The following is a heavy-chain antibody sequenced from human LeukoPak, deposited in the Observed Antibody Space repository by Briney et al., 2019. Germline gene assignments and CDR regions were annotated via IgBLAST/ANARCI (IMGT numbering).Heavy chain of an antibody. D-gene: IGHD3-3*01. J-gene: IGHJ4*02. V-gene: IGHV4-59*01. CDR1: GGSISRYY. CDR3: ARDLTHDFWSGLGY. Sequence: PSETLSLTCTVSGGSISRYYWSWIRQPPGKGLEWIGYIYYTGSTNYNPSLKSRVTISVDTSKNQFSLKLSSVTAADTAVYYCARDLTHDFWSGLGYWGQGTLVTVSS. CDR2: IYYTGST.